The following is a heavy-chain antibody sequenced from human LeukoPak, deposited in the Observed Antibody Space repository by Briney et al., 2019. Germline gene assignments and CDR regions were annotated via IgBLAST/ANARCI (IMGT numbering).Heavy chain of an antibody. CDR1: GYSFTSYW. CDR2: IDPSDSYT. V-gene: IGHV5-10-1*04. Sequence: GESLKISCKGSGYSFTSYWISWVRQMPGKGLEWMGRIDPSDSYTNYSPSFQGQVTISADKSISTAYLQWSSLKASDTAVYYCARRVSGWRARADYWGQGTLV. D-gene: IGHD6-19*01. CDR3: ARRVSGWRARADY. J-gene: IGHJ4*02.